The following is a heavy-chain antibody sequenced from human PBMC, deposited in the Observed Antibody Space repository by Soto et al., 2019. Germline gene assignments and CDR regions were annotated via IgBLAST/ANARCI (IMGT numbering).Heavy chain of an antibody. Sequence: SETLSLTCAVYGGSFSGYYWSWIRQPPGKGLEWIGEINHSGSTNYNPSLKSRVTISVDTSKNQFSLKLSSVTAADTAVYYCARGSSWYSSPFDYWGQGTLVTVPQ. CDR1: GGSFSGYY. D-gene: IGHD6-13*01. CDR3: ARGSSWYSSPFDY. V-gene: IGHV4-34*01. CDR2: INHSGST. J-gene: IGHJ4*02.